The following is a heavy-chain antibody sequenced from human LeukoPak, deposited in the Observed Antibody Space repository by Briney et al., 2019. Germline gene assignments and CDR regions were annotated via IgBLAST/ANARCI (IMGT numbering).Heavy chain of an antibody. Sequence: ASVKVSCKASGYTFTSYGISWVRQAPGKGLEWMGGFDPEDGETIYAQKFQGRVTMTEDTSTDTAYMELSSLRSEDTAVYYCATRAPRGDYGDYVEAFDIWGQGTMVTVSS. CDR3: ATRAPRGDYGDYVEAFDI. D-gene: IGHD4-17*01. V-gene: IGHV1-24*01. CDR2: FDPEDGET. J-gene: IGHJ3*02. CDR1: GYTFTSYG.